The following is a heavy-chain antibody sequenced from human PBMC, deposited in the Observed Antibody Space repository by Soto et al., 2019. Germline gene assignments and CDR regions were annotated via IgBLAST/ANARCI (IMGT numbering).Heavy chain of an antibody. CDR3: AKDAFGGASDY. Sequence: EVQLLESGGGLAQPGGSLTLFCGASGFTFSSYAMHWVRQAPGRGLEWDSTISGSGINIYYADSVQGRFIMSRDNSQNTLFLQMSSLRVEDAAKYYCAKDAFGGASDYWGQGTQVTVSS. J-gene: IGHJ4*02. V-gene: IGHV3-23*01. CDR2: ISGSGINI. D-gene: IGHD3-3*01. CDR1: GFTFSSYA.